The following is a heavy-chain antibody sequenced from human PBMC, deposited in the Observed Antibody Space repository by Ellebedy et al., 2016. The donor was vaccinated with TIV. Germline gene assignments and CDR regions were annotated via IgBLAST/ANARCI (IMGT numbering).Heavy chain of an antibody. Sequence: GGSLRLXXAASGFTFSSYAMHWVRQAPGKGLEWVAVISYDGSNKYYADSVKGRFTISRDNSKNTLYLQMSSLRAEDTAVYYCVKDGYYDSSGYWEIDYWGQGTLVTVSS. V-gene: IGHV3-30*14. D-gene: IGHD3-22*01. CDR2: ISYDGSNK. CDR1: GFTFSSYA. J-gene: IGHJ4*02. CDR3: VKDGYYDSSGYWEIDY.